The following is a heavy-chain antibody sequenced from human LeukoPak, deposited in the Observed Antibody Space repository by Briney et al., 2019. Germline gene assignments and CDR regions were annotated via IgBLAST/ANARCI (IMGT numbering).Heavy chain of an antibody. Sequence: GSLRLSCAASGFTFSSYAMHWVRRAPGKGLEWVAVISYDGSNKYYADSVKGRFTISRDNSKNTLYLQMNSLRAEDTAVYYCARESATGPRLDAFDIWGQGTMVTVSS. J-gene: IGHJ3*02. V-gene: IGHV3-30-3*01. CDR2: ISYDGSNK. CDR3: ARESATGPRLDAFDI. D-gene: IGHD3-9*01. CDR1: GFTFSSYA.